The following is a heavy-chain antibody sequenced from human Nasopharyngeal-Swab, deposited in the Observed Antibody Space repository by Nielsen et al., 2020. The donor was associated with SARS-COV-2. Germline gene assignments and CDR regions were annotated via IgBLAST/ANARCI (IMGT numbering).Heavy chain of an antibody. CDR3: ARDQASIAAMAY. D-gene: IGHD6-13*01. Sequence: VKVSCKASGYTFTSYGISWVRQAPGQGLEWMGGIIPIFGTANYAQKFQGRVTITADESTSTAYMELSSLRSEDTAVYYCARDQASIAAMAYWGQGTLVTVSS. J-gene: IGHJ4*02. CDR1: GYTFTSYG. CDR2: IIPIFGTA. V-gene: IGHV1-69*01.